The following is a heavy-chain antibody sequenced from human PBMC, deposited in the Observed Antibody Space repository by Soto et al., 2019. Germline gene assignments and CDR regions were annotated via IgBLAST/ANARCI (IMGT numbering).Heavy chain of an antibody. Sequence: ASVKVSCKASGYTFTGYYMHWVRQAPGQGLEWMGWINPNSGGTNYAQKFQGWVTMTRDTSISTAYMELSRLRSDDTAVYYCARDLDDCSSTSCYNGAFDIWGQGTMVT. CDR2: INPNSGGT. J-gene: IGHJ3*02. D-gene: IGHD2-2*02. CDR3: ARDLDDCSSTSCYNGAFDI. V-gene: IGHV1-2*04. CDR1: GYTFTGYY.